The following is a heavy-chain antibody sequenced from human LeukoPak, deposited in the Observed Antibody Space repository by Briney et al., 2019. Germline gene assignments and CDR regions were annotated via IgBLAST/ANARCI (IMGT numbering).Heavy chain of an antibody. V-gene: IGHV3-7*03. Sequence: GGSLRLSCVEAGFTFRSPWMAWLRQAPEKGLEWVANINEDGSHKYYLGPVTGRFTISRDNAKNSLYLQMNSLSAEDTAMYYCARDGGWHRFDYWGQGTLVIVSS. J-gene: IGHJ4*02. CDR3: ARDGGWHRFDY. D-gene: IGHD6-19*01. CDR1: GFTFRSPW. CDR2: INEDGSHK.